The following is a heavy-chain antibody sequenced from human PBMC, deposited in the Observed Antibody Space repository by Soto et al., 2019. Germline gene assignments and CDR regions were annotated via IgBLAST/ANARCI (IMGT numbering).Heavy chain of an antibody. CDR2: MNPNSGNT. J-gene: IGHJ4*02. D-gene: IGHD3-10*01. Sequence: ASVKVSCKASGYTFTSYDINWVRQATGQGLEWMGWMNPNSGNTGYAQKFQGRVTMTRNTSISTAYMELSSLRSEDTAVYSCSCLAWFGDPVPPFDCWGQGIVVTVSS. CDR1: GYTFTSYD. V-gene: IGHV1-8*01. CDR3: SCLAWFGDPVPPFDC.